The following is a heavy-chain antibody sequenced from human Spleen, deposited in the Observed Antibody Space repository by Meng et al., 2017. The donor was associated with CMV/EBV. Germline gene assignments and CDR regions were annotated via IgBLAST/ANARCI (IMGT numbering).Heavy chain of an antibody. Sequence: ASVKVSCKASGYTFTAHYFHWVRQAPGQGLEWVGWINPNNGDTNYAQKFQGRVTMTRDTSISTAYMELSRLRSDDTAVYYCARDAGSFGVEYTSNWGFYYPYGMDVWGQGTTVTVSS. CDR1: GYTFTAHY. CDR2: INPNNGDT. D-gene: IGHD3-3*01. J-gene: IGHJ6*02. V-gene: IGHV1-2*02. CDR3: ARDAGSFGVEYTSNWGFYYPYGMDV.